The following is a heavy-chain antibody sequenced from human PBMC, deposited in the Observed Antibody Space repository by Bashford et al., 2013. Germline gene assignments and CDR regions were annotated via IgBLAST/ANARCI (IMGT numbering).Heavy chain of an antibody. CDR3: GRGLT. CDR2: IYYSGGT. CDR1: GGSISSGNYY. Sequence: SETLSLTCTVSGGSISSGNYYWSWIRQHPGKGLEWIGYIYYSGGTYFNPSLKRRVTISVDTSKNQFSLKLSSVTPADTAVYYCGRGLTWGQGTLVTVSS. D-gene: IGHD3-16*01. J-gene: IGHJ5*02. V-gene: IGHV4-31*03.